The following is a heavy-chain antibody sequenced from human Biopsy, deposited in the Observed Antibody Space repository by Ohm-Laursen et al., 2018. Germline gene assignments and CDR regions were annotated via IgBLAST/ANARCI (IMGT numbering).Heavy chain of an antibody. Sequence: SQTLSLTCAVSSGSISSYYWSWIRQPPGKGLEWIGYIDYRGSTKYNPSLRSRVTMSIDTSRNQFSLKLSSVTAADTAVYYCATTTMDTSGWFGNYFDSWGQGTLVTVSA. D-gene: IGHD6-19*01. J-gene: IGHJ4*02. V-gene: IGHV4-59*08. CDR3: ATTTMDTSGWFGNYFDS. CDR1: SGSISSYY. CDR2: IDYRGST.